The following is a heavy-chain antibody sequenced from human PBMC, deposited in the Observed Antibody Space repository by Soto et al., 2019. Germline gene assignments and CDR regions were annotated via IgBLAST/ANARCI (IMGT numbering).Heavy chain of an antibody. CDR3: ARFTGGDSPPNYFDF. CDR1: GGTFSSYA. V-gene: IGHV1-69*13. J-gene: IGHJ4*02. CDR2: IIPIFGTA. D-gene: IGHD2-21*01. Sequence: SVKVSCKASGGTFSSYAISWVRQAPGQGLEWMGGIIPIFGTANYAQKFQGRVTITADESTSTAYMELSSLRSEDTAVYYCARFTGGDSPPNYFDFWGQGTLVTVSS.